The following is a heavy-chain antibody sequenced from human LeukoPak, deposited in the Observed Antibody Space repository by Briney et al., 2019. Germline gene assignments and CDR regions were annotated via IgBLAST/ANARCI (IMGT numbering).Heavy chain of an antibody. Sequence: GGSLRLSCAASGXSFSNYWMCWVRLIPGKGLEWVANIKQDGSQTHYVDSVKGRFTISRDNSKNSLFLQMNSLRAGDTAVYYCARFSGLGTNWGRDYWGQGTLVTVSS. CDR2: IKQDGSQT. V-gene: IGHV3-7*05. CDR3: ARFSGLGTNWGRDY. J-gene: IGHJ4*02. D-gene: IGHD7-27*01. CDR1: GXSFSNYW.